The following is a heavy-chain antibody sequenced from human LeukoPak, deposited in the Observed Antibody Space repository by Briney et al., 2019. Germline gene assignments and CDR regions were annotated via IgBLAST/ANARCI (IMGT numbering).Heavy chain of an antibody. CDR3: ARGESDYYDSSGYYYNWFDP. V-gene: IGHV4-34*01. J-gene: IGHJ5*02. CDR1: GGSFSGYY. CDR2: INHSGST. Sequence: NSSETLSLTCAVYGGSFSGYYWSWVRQPPGKGLEWIGEINHSGSTNYNPSLKSRVTISVDTSKNQFSLKLSSVTAADTAVYYCARGESDYYDSSGYYYNWFDPWGQGTLVTVSS. D-gene: IGHD3-22*01.